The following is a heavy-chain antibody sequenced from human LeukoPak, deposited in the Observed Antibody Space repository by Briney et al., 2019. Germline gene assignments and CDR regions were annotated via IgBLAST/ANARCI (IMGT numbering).Heavy chain of an antibody. CDR3: ARHYDSGTYPLDF. J-gene: IGHJ4*02. CDR1: GGSISSYY. D-gene: IGHD3-10*01. Sequence: SETLSLTCTVSGGSISSYYWSWIRQPPGKGLEWIGNIYYTGSTIYNPSLKSRVTISVDTPKNQFSLKLNSVTAAADTAVYYCARHYDSGTYPLDFWGQGILVTVSS. CDR2: IYYTGST. V-gene: IGHV4-59*01.